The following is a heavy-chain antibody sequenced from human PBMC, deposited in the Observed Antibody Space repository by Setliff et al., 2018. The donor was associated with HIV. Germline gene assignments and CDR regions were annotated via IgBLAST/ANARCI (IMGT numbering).Heavy chain of an antibody. CDR3: ARDLAY. J-gene: IGHJ4*02. V-gene: IGHV3-48*04. CDR2: IGNSGSPI. Sequence: PGGSLRLSCAASGFTFPASWMTWVRQAPGKGLEWVSYIGNSGSPIYYADSVKGRFTISRDNAKNSLYLQMNGLKVEDTAVYYCARDLAYWGQGTLVTV. CDR1: GFTFPASW.